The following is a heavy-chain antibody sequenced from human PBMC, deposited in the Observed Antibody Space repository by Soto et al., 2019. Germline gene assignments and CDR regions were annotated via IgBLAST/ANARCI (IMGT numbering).Heavy chain of an antibody. CDR2: ISSSGSTI. CDR1: GFTFSDYY. J-gene: IGHJ6*03. D-gene: IGHD2-15*01. CDR3: AGGMPTPTYFNRAYYYYMDL. V-gene: IGHV3-11*01. Sequence: QVQLVESGGGLVKPGGSLRLSCAASGFTFSDYYMSWIRQAPGKGLEWVSYISSSGSTIYYADSVKGRFTISRDNAKNSLYRQMNSQRAEDTAVYYCAGGMPTPTYFNRAYYYYMDLWGKGTTVTVSS.